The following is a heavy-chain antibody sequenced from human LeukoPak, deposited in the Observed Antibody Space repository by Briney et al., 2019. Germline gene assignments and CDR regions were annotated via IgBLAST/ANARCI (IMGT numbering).Heavy chain of an antibody. CDR2: IKSKTDGGTT. Sequence: GGSLRLSCAASGFTFSNAWMSWVRQAPGKGLEWVGRIKSKTDGGTTDYAAPVKGRFTISRDDSKNTLYLQMNSLRAEDTAVYYCAKDHQYPGLFDHWGQGALVTVSS. CDR1: GFTFSNAW. D-gene: IGHD2-2*01. J-gene: IGHJ4*02. V-gene: IGHV3-15*01. CDR3: AKDHQYPGLFDH.